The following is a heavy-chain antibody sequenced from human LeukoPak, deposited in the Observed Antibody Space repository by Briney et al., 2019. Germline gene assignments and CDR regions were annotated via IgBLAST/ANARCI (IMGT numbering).Heavy chain of an antibody. CDR1: GFTFSSYA. Sequence: GGSLRLSCAASGFTFSSYAMHWVRQAPGKGLEWVAVISYDGSNKYYADSVKGRFTISRDNSKNTLYLQMNSLRAEDTAVYYCARGAYYDFWSSLYNNWFDPWGQGTLVTASS. D-gene: IGHD3-3*01. V-gene: IGHV3-30*04. J-gene: IGHJ5*02. CDR3: ARGAYYDFWSSLYNNWFDP. CDR2: ISYDGSNK.